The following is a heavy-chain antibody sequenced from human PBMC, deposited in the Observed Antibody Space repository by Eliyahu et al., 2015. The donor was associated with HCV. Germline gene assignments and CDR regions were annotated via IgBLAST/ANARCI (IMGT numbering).Heavy chain of an antibody. CDR3: ARQDSLANYYGLEYYFDY. J-gene: IGHJ4*02. CDR2: IYSSGST. V-gene: IGHV4-39*01. CDR1: GGXIXSSRYS. D-gene: IGHD3-10*01. Sequence: QLQLQESGPGLVKPSETLSLTCXVXGGXIXSSRYSWGWIRQPPGKGLXWIGSIYSSGSTYXNPSLKGRVTISVDRSKNQFSLRLNSVTAADTAVYYCARQDSLANYYGLEYYFDYWGQGTLVTVSS.